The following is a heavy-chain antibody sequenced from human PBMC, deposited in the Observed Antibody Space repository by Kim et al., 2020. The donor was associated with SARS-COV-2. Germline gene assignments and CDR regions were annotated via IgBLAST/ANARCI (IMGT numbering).Heavy chain of an antibody. CDR2: ISGSSNYR. Sequence: GGSLRLSCAASGFTFDDYSMHWVRQAPGKGLEWVSSISGSSNYRYYADSMSGRITISRDNSRNSLYLQMSGLRADDTAFYYCVRGAAMVITNLFDSCG. CDR1: GFTFDDYS. D-gene: IGHD3-22*01. V-gene: IGHV3-21*01. CDR3: VRGAAMVITNLFDS. J-gene: IGHJ5*01.